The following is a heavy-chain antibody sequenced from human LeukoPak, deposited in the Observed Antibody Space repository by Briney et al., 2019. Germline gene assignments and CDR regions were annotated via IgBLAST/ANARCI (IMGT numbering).Heavy chain of an antibody. CDR1: GYTFTGYY. D-gene: IGHD3-3*01. J-gene: IGHJ3*02. CDR3: ARDLGEYYDFWSGYSLDAFDT. V-gene: IGHV1-2*02. Sequence: GASVKVSCKASGYTFTGYYMHWVRQAPGQGLEWMGWINPNSGGTNYAQKFQGRVTMTRDTSISTAYMELSSLRSEDTAVYYCARDLGEYYDFWSGYSLDAFDTWGQGTMVTVSS. CDR2: INPNSGGT.